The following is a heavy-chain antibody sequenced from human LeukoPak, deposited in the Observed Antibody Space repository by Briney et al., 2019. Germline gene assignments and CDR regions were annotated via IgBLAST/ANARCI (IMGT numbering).Heavy chain of an antibody. CDR2: INPSGGNT. Sequence: ASVKVSCKASGYSFNSYYMHWVRQAPGQGLEWMGTINPSGGNTIYAQKFQGRVTMTRDTSTSTVYMELSSLRSEDTAVYYCASPSYYYMDVWDKGTTVTVSS. J-gene: IGHJ6*03. CDR3: ASPSYYYMDV. CDR1: GYSFNSYY. V-gene: IGHV1-46*02.